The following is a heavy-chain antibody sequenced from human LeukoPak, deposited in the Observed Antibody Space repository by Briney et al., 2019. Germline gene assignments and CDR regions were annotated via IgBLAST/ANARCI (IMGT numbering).Heavy chain of an antibody. CDR3: ARQEREGLDY. J-gene: IGHJ4*02. D-gene: IGHD1-1*01. V-gene: IGHV4-34*01. Sequence: SETLSLTCAVYGGSFSGYYWSWIRQPPGKGLEWIGEINHSGSTNYNPSLKSRVTISVDTSENQFSLKLSSVTAADTAVYYCARQEREGLDYWGQGTLVTVSS. CDR2: INHSGST. CDR1: GGSFSGYY.